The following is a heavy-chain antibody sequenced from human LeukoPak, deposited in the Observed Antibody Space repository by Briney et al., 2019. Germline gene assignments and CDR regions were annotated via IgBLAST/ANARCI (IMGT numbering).Heavy chain of an antibody. V-gene: IGHV1-18*01. CDR1: GYTLSSFG. J-gene: IGHJ4*02. CDR3: ARDIGYCSRTSCLPHDY. CDR2: INAYNGNT. D-gene: IGHD2-2*01. Sequence: GASVKVSCKASGYTLSSFGINWVRQAPGQGLEWMGWINAYNGNTNYARKFQGRVTMTTDTSTNTAYMELRSLRSDDSAVFYCARDIGYCSRTSCLPHDYWGQGTQVTVSS.